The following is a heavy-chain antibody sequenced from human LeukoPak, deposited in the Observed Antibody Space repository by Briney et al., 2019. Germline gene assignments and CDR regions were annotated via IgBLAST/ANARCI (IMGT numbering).Heavy chain of an antibody. CDR2: INPNSGGT. Sequence: ASVKVSCKASGYTFTGYYMHWVRQAPGQGLEWMGRINPNSGGTNYAQKFQGRVTMTRDTSISTAYMELSRLRSDETALYYGARDGGGITMVRGVTAPDFWGQGTLVTVSS. D-gene: IGHD3-10*01. CDR1: GYTFTGYY. J-gene: IGHJ4*02. V-gene: IGHV1-2*06. CDR3: ARDGGGITMVRGVTAPDF.